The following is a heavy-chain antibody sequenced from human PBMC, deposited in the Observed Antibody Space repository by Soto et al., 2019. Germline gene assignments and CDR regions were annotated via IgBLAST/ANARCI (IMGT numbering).Heavy chain of an antibody. Sequence: ASVKVSCKASGYTFTGYYMHWVRQAPGQGLEWMGWINPNSGGTNYAQKFQGWVTMTRDTSISTAYMELSRLRSDDTAVYYCARELGYSSGWYYYGMDVWGQGTTVTVS. CDR1: GYTFTGYY. J-gene: IGHJ6*02. CDR3: ARELGYSSGWYYYGMDV. D-gene: IGHD6-19*01. V-gene: IGHV1-2*04. CDR2: INPNSGGT.